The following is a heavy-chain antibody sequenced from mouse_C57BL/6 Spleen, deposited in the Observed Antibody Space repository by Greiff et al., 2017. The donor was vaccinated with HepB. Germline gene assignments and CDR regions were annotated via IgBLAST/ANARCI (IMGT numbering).Heavy chain of an antibody. CDR2: IDPSDSYT. V-gene: IGHV1-69*01. J-gene: IGHJ2*01. CDR1: GYTFTSYW. Sequence: QVQLQQPGAELVMPGASVKLSCKASGYTFTSYWMPWVKQRPGQGLEWIGEIDPSDSYTNYNQKFKGKSTLTVYKSSSTAYIQLSSLTSEDSAVYYCARAAQATFDKWGQGTTLTVSS. CDR3: ARAAQATFDK. D-gene: IGHD3-2*02.